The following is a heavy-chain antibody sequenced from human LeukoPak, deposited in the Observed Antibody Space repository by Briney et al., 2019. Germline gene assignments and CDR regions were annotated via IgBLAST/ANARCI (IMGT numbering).Heavy chain of an antibody. CDR2: IWYDGSNK. J-gene: IGHJ4*02. V-gene: IGHV3-30*02. CDR3: AIDLSITGRPRDY. CDR1: GFIFINYG. Sequence: GGSLSLSCTASGFIFINYGMHWVRQAPGKGLEWVAFIWYDGSNKYYGDSVKGRFTISRDNSKNTVWLQMNSLRPEDTAVYYCAIDLSITGRPRDYWGQGTLVTVSS. D-gene: IGHD6-6*01.